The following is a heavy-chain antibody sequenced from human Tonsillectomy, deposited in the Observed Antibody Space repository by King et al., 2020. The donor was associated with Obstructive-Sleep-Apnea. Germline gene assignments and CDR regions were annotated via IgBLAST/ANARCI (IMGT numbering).Heavy chain of an antibody. CDR3: AKDPLDYFDSSGYY. CDR1: GFTFSSYA. CDR2: STGSGDST. D-gene: IGHD3-22*01. J-gene: IGHJ4*02. Sequence: VQLVESGGGLVQPGGSRRLSCAASGFTFSSYAMTWVRQAPGKGLEWVSGSTGSGDSTSYAVSVRGRFTISRDNSRTRLYLQMNSLRGEDTAVYYCAKDPLDYFDSSGYYWGQGTLVTVSS. V-gene: IGHV3-23*04.